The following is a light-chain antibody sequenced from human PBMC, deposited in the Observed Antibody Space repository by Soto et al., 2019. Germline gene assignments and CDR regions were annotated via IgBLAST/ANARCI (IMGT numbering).Light chain of an antibody. CDR1: RGIYNY. CDR3: QKYDSDPRT. Sequence: DVQVTQSPASLSASVGDRVNISCRTSRGIYNYLAWYQQKSGQIPKLLINAASSLQSGVPSRFSGSGSGTDFTLSISRLQPEDVATYYCQKYDSDPRTFGQGTKV. J-gene: IGKJ1*01. V-gene: IGKV1-27*01. CDR2: AAS.